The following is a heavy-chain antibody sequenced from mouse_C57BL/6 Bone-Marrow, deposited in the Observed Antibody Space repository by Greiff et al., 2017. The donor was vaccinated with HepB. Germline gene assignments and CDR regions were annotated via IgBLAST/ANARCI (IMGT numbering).Heavy chain of an antibody. Sequence: EVKVVESGGGLVQSGRSLRLSCATSGFTFSDFYMEWVRQAPGKGLEWIAASRNKANDYTTEYSASVKGRFIVSRDTSQSILYLQMNALRAEDTAIYYCARDASGSSPHWYFDVWGTGTTVTVSS. D-gene: IGHD1-1*01. CDR1: GFTFSDFY. CDR3: ARDASGSSPHWYFDV. J-gene: IGHJ1*03. CDR2: SRNKANDYTT. V-gene: IGHV7-1*01.